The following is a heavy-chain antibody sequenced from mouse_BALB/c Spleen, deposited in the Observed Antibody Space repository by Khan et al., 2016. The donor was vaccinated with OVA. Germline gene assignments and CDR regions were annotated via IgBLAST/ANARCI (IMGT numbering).Heavy chain of an antibody. Sequence: DVMLVESGGGLVKPGGSLKLSCAASGFTFRNYAMSWVRQTPEKRLEWVVSLSSGGSTYYPDSVKGRFTITRATARHILYLQMSSLRAEDTAMYYCARGYGNFVNPHYAMDYWGQGTSVTVSS. CDR1: GFTFRNYA. D-gene: IGHD2-1*01. CDR2: LSSGGST. J-gene: IGHJ4*01. V-gene: IGHV5-6-5*01. CDR3: ARGYGNFVNPHYAMDY.